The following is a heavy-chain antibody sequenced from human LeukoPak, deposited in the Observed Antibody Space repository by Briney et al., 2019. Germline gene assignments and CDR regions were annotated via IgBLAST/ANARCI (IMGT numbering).Heavy chain of an antibody. CDR3: ARSLYYYDSSGYSHFDY. CDR1: GFTFSSYG. Sequence: GGSLRLSCAASGFTFSSYGMHWVRQAPGKGLEWVAFIRYDGSNKYYADSVKGRFTISRDNSKNTLYLQMNSLRAEDTAVYYCARSLYYYDSSGYSHFDYWGQGTLVTASS. D-gene: IGHD3-22*01. CDR2: IRYDGSNK. V-gene: IGHV3-30*02. J-gene: IGHJ4*02.